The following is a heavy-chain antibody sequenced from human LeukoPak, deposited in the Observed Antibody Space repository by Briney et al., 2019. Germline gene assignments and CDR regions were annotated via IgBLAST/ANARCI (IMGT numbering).Heavy chain of an antibody. CDR2: ISGSGGST. J-gene: IGHJ3*02. V-gene: IGHV3-23*01. Sequence: GGSLRLSGAASGFTFSSYAMSWVRQAPGKGLEWVSAISGSGGSTYYADSVKGRFTISRDNSKNTLYLQMNSLRAEDTAVYYCAKLRAAVDAFDIWGQGTMVTVSS. CDR1: GFTFSSYA. D-gene: IGHD6-13*01. CDR3: AKLRAAVDAFDI.